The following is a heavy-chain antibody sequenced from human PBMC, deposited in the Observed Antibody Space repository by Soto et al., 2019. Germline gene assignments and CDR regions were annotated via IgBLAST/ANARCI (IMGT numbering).Heavy chain of an antibody. CDR1: GGSXSSSNYY. CDR2: IYYSGST. J-gene: IGHJ5*02. V-gene: IGHV4-39*01. CDR3: ATQEVGGSYVYTFDP. D-gene: IGHD1-26*01. Sequence: XETLSLTCTVSGGSXSSSNYYWSWIRQPPGKGLEWIGSIYYSGSTYYNPSLKSRVTISVDTSKNQFSLKLSSVTAADTAVYYCATQEVGGSYVYTFDPWGQGTLVTVSS.